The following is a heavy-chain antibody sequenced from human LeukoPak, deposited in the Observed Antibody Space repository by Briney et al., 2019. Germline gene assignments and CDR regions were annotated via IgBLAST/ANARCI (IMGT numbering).Heavy chain of an antibody. CDR2: ISAYNGNT. V-gene: IGHV1-18*04. CDR1: GYTFTSYY. J-gene: IGHJ4*02. Sequence: ASVKVSCKASGYTFTSYYMHWVRQAPGQGLEWMGWISAYNGNTNYAQKLQGRVTMTTDTSTSTAYMELRSLRSDDTAVYYCARLRYFDWLPSYYWGQGTLVTVSS. CDR3: ARLRYFDWLPSYY. D-gene: IGHD3-9*01.